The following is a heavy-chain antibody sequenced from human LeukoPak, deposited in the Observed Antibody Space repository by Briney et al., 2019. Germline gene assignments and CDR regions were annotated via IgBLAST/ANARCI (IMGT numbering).Heavy chain of an antibody. CDR3: AKGSGGAYYNYFED. V-gene: IGHV3-43D*03. CDR2: ISWDGGTI. CDR1: GFTFDNSA. D-gene: IGHD1-26*01. Sequence: PGGSLRLSCAASGFTFDNSAFHWVRQAPGKGLDRVSLISWDGGTIYYADSLRGRFTISRDNSKTSLYLRMNSLRAEDTALYYRAKGSGGAYYNYFEDWGQGTLVSVAS. J-gene: IGHJ4*02.